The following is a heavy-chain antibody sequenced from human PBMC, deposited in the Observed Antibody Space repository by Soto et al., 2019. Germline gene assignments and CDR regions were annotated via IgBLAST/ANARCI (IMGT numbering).Heavy chain of an antibody. V-gene: IGHV4-59*01. D-gene: IGHD1-26*01. J-gene: IGHJ3*02. CDR2: IYYSGST. Sequence: QVQLQESGPGLVKPSETLSLTCTVSGGSISSYYWSWIRQPPGKGLEWIGYIYYSGSTNYNPSLKRRVTISVDTSKNQFSLKLSSVTAADTAVYYCARDLGKGGNAFDIWGQGTMVTVSS. CDR1: GGSISSYY. CDR3: ARDLGKGGNAFDI.